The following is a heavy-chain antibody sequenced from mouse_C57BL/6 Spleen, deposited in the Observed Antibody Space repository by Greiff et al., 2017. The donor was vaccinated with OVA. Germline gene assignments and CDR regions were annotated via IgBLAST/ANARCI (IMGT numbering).Heavy chain of an antibody. V-gene: IGHV3-6*01. CDR3: AREDNRYDGYYEGYAMDY. D-gene: IGHD2-3*01. Sequence: EVQVVESGPGLVKPSQSLSLTCSVTGYSITSGYYWNWIRQFPGNKLEWMGYISYDGSNNYNPSLKNRISITRDTSKNQFFLKLNSVTTEDTATYYCAREDNRYDGYYEGYAMDYWGQGTSVTVSS. CDR1: GYSITSGYY. J-gene: IGHJ4*01. CDR2: ISYDGSN.